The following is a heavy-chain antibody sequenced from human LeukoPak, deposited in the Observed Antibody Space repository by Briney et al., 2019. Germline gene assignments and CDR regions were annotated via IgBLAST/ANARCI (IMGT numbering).Heavy chain of an antibody. CDR1: GFTVSSNY. D-gene: IGHD3-22*01. CDR3: ARSYDSSGYTTGS. J-gene: IGHJ4*02. Sequence: GGSLRLSCAASGFTVSSNYMSWVRQAPGKGLEWVSVIYSGGSTYYADSVKGRFTISRDNSKNTLYLQMNSLRAEDTAVYYCARSYDSSGYTTGSWGQRTLVTVSS. V-gene: IGHV3-66*01. CDR2: IYSGGST.